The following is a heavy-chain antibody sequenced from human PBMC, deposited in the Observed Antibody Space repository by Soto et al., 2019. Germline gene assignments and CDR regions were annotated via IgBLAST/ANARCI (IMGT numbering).Heavy chain of an antibody. CDR1: GLTSSDHY. Sequence: VELVESGGGLVQAGGSLRVSCGVSGLTSSDHYMDWVRQAPGKGLEWVGRTSNKRSRYITEYAASVKGRCIISRDDSKNSVYLQMNSLKIEDTAVYYCARAGFGHGLDVWGQGTTVTVSS. D-gene: IGHD3-16*01. CDR3: ARAGFGHGLDV. V-gene: IGHV3-72*01. J-gene: IGHJ6*02. CDR2: TSNKRSRYIT.